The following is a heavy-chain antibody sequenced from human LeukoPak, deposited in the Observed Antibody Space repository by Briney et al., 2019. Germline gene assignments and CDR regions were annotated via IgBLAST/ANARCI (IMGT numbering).Heavy chain of an antibody. J-gene: IGHJ6*03. CDR2: INHSGST. V-gene: IGHV4-34*01. CDR3: ARGKVNYYYYYMDV. CDR1: GGSFSGYY. Sequence: SETLSLTCAVYGGSFSGYYWSWIRQPPGKGLEWIGEINHSGSTNYNPSLKSRVTISVDTSKNQFSLKLSSVTAADTAVYYCARGKVNYYYYYMDVWGKGTTVTISS. D-gene: IGHD4-23*01.